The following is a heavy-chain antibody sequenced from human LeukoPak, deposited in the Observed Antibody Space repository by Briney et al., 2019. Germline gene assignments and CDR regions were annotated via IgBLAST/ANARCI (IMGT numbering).Heavy chain of an antibody. D-gene: IGHD6-19*01. CDR3: ARIGRIAVAGTGFDY. V-gene: IGHV4-61*02. CDR2: IYTSGTT. Sequence: SETLSLTCTVSGGSISSGSYYWSWIRQPAGKGLEWIGRIYTSGTTNYNPSLKSRVTMSVDTSKNQFSLKLSSVTAADTAVYYCARIGRIAVAGTGFDYWGQGALVTVSS. J-gene: IGHJ4*02. CDR1: GGSISSGSYY.